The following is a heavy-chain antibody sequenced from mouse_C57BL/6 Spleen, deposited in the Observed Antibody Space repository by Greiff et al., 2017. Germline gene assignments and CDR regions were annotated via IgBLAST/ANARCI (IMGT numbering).Heavy chain of an antibody. D-gene: IGHD1-1*01. Sequence: DVHLVESGGGLVQPGGSLSLSCAASGFTFTDYYMSWVRQPPGKALEWLGFIRNKANGYTTEYSASVKGRFTISRDNSQSILYLQMNALRAEDSATYYCARATGSSYLYYFDYWGQGTTLTVSS. V-gene: IGHV7-3*01. CDR3: ARATGSSYLYYFDY. CDR2: IRNKANGYTT. CDR1: GFTFTDYY. J-gene: IGHJ2*01.